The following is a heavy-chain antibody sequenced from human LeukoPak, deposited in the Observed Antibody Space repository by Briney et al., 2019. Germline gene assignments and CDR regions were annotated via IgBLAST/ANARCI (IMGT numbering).Heavy chain of an antibody. Sequence: ASVKVSFKASGYTFTSYGLSWVRQAPRQGLAWMGWISAHNGNTNYAHKLQGRVTMTTDTSTSTGNLELRRLRSDDTAVYYCAKVQVGSGSYSWFDPWRQGTLVTVSS. CDR1: GYTFTSYG. CDR2: ISAHNGNT. CDR3: AKVQVGSGSYSWFDP. V-gene: IGHV1-18*01. D-gene: IGHD3-10*01. J-gene: IGHJ5*02.